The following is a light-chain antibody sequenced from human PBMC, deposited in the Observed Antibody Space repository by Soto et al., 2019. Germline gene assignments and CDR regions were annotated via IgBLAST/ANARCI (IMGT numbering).Light chain of an antibody. V-gene: IGKV3-20*01. Sequence: EIVLTQSPGTLSLSPGERATLSCRASQSVSSSYLAWYQQKPGQATRLLIYGASIRATGIPDRFSGSGSGTDFTLTISRREPEDCAVYYCQQYGSSQSFGQGTKVEIK. J-gene: IGKJ1*01. CDR3: QQYGSSQS. CDR1: QSVSSSY. CDR2: GAS.